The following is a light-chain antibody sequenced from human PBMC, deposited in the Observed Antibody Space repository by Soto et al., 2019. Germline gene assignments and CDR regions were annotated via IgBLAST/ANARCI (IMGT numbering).Light chain of an antibody. J-gene: IGLJ1*01. V-gene: IGLV3-1*01. CDR3: QAWDSSTAPYV. Sequence: SSELTQPPSVSVSPGQTASITCSGAKLGDKYACWYQQKPGQSPVLVIYQDSKRPSGIPERFSGSNSGNTATLTISGTQAMDEADYYCQAWDSSTAPYVFGTGTKVTVL. CDR1: KLGDKY. CDR2: QDS.